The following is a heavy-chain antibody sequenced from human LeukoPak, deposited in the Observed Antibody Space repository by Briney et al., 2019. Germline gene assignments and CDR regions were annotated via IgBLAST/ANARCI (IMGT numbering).Heavy chain of an antibody. V-gene: IGHV3-48*01. CDR3: ARGSTHLCSGGSCRPRNYFDY. J-gene: IGHJ4*02. CDR2: ISSSSSTI. Sequence: GGSLRLSCAASGFTFSSYSMNWVRQAPGKGLEWVSYISSSSSTIYYADSVKGRFTISRDNAKNSLYLQMNSLRAEDTAVYYCARGSTHLCSGGSCRPRNYFDYWGQGTLVTVSS. CDR1: GFTFSSYS. D-gene: IGHD2-15*01.